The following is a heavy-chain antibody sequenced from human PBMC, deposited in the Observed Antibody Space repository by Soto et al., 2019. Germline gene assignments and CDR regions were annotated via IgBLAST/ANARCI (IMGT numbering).Heavy chain of an antibody. Sequence: PSGTLSLTCTVSGGSIISYYWSWIRQPPGKGLEWIGYIYYSGSTNYNPSLKSRVTISVDTSKNQFSLKLSSVTAADTAVYYCARVVGLWFGELPYYFDYWGQGTLVTVSS. CDR3: ARVVGLWFGELPYYFDY. V-gene: IGHV4-59*01. CDR2: IYYSGST. CDR1: GGSIISYY. J-gene: IGHJ4*02. D-gene: IGHD3-10*01.